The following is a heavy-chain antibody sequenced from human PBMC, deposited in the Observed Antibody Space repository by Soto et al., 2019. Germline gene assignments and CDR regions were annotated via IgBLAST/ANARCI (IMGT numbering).Heavy chain of an antibody. CDR2: IYSGGST. J-gene: IGHJ6*02. Sequence: GGSLRLSCAASGFTVSSNYMSWVRQAPGKGLEWVSVIYSGGSTYYADSVKGRFTISRHNSKNTLYLQMNSLRAEDTAVYYCAYYGSGSYAGMAVWGQGTTVTVSS. CDR3: AYYGSGSYAGMAV. V-gene: IGHV3-53*04. CDR1: GFTVSSNY. D-gene: IGHD3-10*01.